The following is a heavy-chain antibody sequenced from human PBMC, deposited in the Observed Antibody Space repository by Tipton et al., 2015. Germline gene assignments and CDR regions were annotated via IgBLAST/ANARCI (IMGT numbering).Heavy chain of an antibody. CDR2: IYYSGST. Sequence: TLSLTCTVSGVSVTSGSFYWSWIRQSPGKGLEWIGYIYYSGSTNYNPSLKSRVTISVDTSKNQFSLKLSSVAAADTVVYYCARSWIQRSYYYYSGLDVWGQGTTVTVSS. D-gene: IGHD5-18*01. J-gene: IGHJ6*02. CDR1: GVSVTSGSFY. CDR3: ARSWIQRSYYYYSGLDV. V-gene: IGHV4-61*01.